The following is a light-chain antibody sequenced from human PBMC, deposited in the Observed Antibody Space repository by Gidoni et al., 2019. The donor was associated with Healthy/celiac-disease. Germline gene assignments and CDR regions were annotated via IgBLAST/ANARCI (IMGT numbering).Light chain of an antibody. J-gene: IGKJ4*01. CDR2: GAS. Sequence: ESVLTQSPGTLSLSPGERATLSCRASQSVSSSYLAWYQQRPCQAPRLLIYGASSRATGIPDRFSGSGSGTDFTLTISRLEPEDFAVYYCQQYDSSPLFGGGTKVEIK. CDR3: QQYDSSPL. CDR1: QSVSSSY. V-gene: IGKV3-20*01.